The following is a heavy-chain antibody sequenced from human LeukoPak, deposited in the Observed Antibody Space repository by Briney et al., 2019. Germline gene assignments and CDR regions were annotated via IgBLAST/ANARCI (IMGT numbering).Heavy chain of an antibody. Sequence: GGSLRLSCAASGFTFSSYAMHWVRQAPGKGLEWVAAISYDGSKTYYADSVKGRVTISRDNSKNTLFLEVNSLRANDTAVYYCADGWSYGLWSGYSYPFDHWGQGTLVTVSS. D-gene: IGHD3-3*01. V-gene: IGHV3-30*01. J-gene: IGHJ4*02. CDR3: ADGWSYGLWSGYSYPFDH. CDR1: GFTFSSYA. CDR2: ISYDGSKT.